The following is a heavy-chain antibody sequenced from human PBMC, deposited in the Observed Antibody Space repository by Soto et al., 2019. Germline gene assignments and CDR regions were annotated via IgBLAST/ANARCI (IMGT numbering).Heavy chain of an antibody. CDR1: GFASSDHY. CDR3: ARWVAGAADC. D-gene: IGHD2-15*01. V-gene: IGHV3-72*01. Sequence: EVQLVESGGGLVQPGGSLRLSCAASGFASSDHYMDWVRQAPGKGLEWLGRTKNKGQSFTIEYAPSVKGRFIISRDDSKNSVFLQINSLRTDDTAAYYCARWVAGAADCWGQGTQVTVSS. CDR2: TKNKGQSFTI. J-gene: IGHJ4*02.